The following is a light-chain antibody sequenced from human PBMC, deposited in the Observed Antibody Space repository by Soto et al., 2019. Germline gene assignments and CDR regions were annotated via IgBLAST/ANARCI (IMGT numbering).Light chain of an antibody. V-gene: IGLV2-14*03. Sequence: QSALTQPASVSASPGQSITISCTGTSSDVGGSNFVSWYQQHPGKPPKLIIYDVATRPSGVSNRFSGSKSGSTASLIISRLQTEDEADYYCVSCTSSTTYVFGSGTKVTVL. CDR2: DVA. J-gene: IGLJ1*01. CDR3: VSCTSSTTYV. CDR1: SSDVGGSNF.